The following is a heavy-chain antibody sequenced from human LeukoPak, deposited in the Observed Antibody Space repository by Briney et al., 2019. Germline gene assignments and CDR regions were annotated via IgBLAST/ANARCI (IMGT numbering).Heavy chain of an antibody. J-gene: IGHJ6*03. D-gene: IGHD6-25*01. V-gene: IGHV3-74*01. CDR3: AREGSSGAVYFYYYMDV. Sequence: GGSLRLSCAASGFTFSSYWMHWVRQAPGKGLVWVSRINSDGSRTSYADSVKGRFTISRDNAKNTLYLQMNSLRPEDTAVYYCAREGSSGAVYFYYYMDVWGKGTTVTVSS. CDR1: GFTFSSYW. CDR2: INSDGSRT.